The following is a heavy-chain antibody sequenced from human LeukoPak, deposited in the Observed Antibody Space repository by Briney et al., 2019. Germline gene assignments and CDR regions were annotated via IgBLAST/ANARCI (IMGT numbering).Heavy chain of an antibody. CDR3: ARDGDSGYDY. Sequence: PGGSLRLSCAASGFTFSSYSMNWVRQAPGKGLEWVSSISSSSSYIYYADSVKSRITISRDNAKNSLYLQMNSLRAEDTAVYYCARDGDSGYDYWGQGTLVTVSS. D-gene: IGHD5-12*01. V-gene: IGHV3-21*01. CDR1: GFTFSSYS. J-gene: IGHJ4*02. CDR2: ISSSSSYI.